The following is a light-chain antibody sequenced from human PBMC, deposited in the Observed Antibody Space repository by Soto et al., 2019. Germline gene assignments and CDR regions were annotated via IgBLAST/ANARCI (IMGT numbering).Light chain of an antibody. CDR2: GAS. CDR1: QSVSTN. Sequence: LVPPHSPATLSVSPWERATLSFRASQSVSTNLAWYQQKPGQAPRLLIYGASSRATGIPDRFSGSGSGTDFTLTISRLEPEDFAVYYCQQYGSSPPINFGQGTRLEIK. V-gene: IGKV3-20*01. J-gene: IGKJ5*01. CDR3: QQYGSSPPIN.